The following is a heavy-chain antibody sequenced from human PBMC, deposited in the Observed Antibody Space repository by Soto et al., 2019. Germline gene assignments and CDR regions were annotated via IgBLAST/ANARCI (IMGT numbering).Heavy chain of an antibody. D-gene: IGHD5-18*01. Sequence: GGSLRLSCAASGFTFDDYTMHWVRQAPGKGLEWVSLISWDGGSTYYADSVKGRFTISRDNSKNSLYLQMNSLRTEDTALYYCAKDRGYSYGSPLDYWGQGTLVTVSS. CDR2: ISWDGGST. CDR3: AKDRGYSYGSPLDY. CDR1: GFTFDDYT. J-gene: IGHJ4*02. V-gene: IGHV3-43*01.